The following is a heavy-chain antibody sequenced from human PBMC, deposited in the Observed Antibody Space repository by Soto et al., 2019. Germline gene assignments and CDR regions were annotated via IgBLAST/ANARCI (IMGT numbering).Heavy chain of an antibody. V-gene: IGHV4-34*01. CDR2: INHRGGT. J-gene: IGHJ4*02. CDR1: GGPFSGYY. Sequence: SETLSLTCAVHGESFSGYGGPFSGYYWSWIRQTPGKGLEWIGEINHRGGTNYKPSLKSRVTISVATSKNLFSLNLDPVTAADTAVYYCARGQRRGGSSGWSLWGQGTLVTVSS. CDR3: ARGQRRGGSSGWSL. D-gene: IGHD6-19*01.